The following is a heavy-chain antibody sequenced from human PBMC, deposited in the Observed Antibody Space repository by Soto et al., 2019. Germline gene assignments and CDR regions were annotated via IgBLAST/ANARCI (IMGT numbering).Heavy chain of an antibody. J-gene: IGHJ6*02. V-gene: IGHV3-21*01. CDR3: ARGVRNYYAMDV. CDR2: ISSSSSYI. Sequence: GGSLRLSCAASGFTFSSYSMNWVRQAPGKGLEWVSSISSSSSYIYYADSVKGRFTISRDNAENTVYLQMNSLGAEDTAVYYCARGVRNYYAMDVWGQGTTVTVSS. CDR1: GFTFSSYS.